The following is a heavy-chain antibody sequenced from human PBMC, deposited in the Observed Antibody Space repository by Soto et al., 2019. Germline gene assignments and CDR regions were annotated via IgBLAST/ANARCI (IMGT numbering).Heavy chain of an antibody. CDR2: IYTSGST. V-gene: IGHV4-4*07. J-gene: IGHJ6*02. CDR3: ARELMTYYDFWSGYSSYYYYGMDV. Sequence: PSETLSLTCTVSGDSINSYYWSWIRQPAGKGLEWIGRIYTSGSTNYNPSLKSRVTMSVDTSKNQFSLKLNSVTAADTAVYYCARELMTYYDFWSGYSSYYYYGMDVWGQGTTVTVSS. CDR1: GDSINSYY. D-gene: IGHD3-3*01.